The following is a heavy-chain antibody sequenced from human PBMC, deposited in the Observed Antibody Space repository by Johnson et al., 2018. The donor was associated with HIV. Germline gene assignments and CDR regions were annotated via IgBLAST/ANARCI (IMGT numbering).Heavy chain of an antibody. CDR2: IYSGGST. D-gene: IGHD3-16*01. Sequence: VQLVESGGGLIQPGGSLRLSCAASGFTVSSNYMSWVRQAPGKGLEWVSIIYSGGSTYYADSVTGRFSISRDNAKNCLYLQMNGLNPEDTALYYCARSIITSPVGAFDIWGQGTMVTVSS. J-gene: IGHJ3*02. CDR1: GFTVSSNY. V-gene: IGHV3-53*01. CDR3: ARSIITSPVGAFDI.